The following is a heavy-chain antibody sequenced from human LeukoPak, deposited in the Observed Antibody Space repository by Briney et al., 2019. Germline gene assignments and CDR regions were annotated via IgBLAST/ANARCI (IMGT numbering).Heavy chain of an antibody. CDR2: ISAYNGNT. CDR3: ARDRGDWQLVMDAFDI. J-gene: IGHJ3*02. D-gene: IGHD6-13*01. V-gene: IGHV1-18*01. Sequence: ASVKVSCKASGYTFTSYGISWVRQAPGQGLEWMGWISAYNGNTNYAQKLQGRVTMTTDTSTSTAYMELRSLRSDDTAVYYCARDRGDWQLVMDAFDIWGQGTMVTVSS. CDR1: GYTFTSYG.